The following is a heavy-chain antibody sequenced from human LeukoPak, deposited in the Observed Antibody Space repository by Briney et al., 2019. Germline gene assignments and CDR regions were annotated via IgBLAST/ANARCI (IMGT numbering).Heavy chain of an antibody. CDR1: GGSFSGYY. V-gene: IGHV4-34*01. Sequence: PSETLSLTCAVYGGSFSGYYWSWIRQPPGKGLEWIGEINHSGSTNYNPSLKSRVTISVDTSKNQFSLKLSSVTAADTAVYYCARLQYYYDSSGYSGPLNYYYYYYGMDVWGQGTTVTVSS. CDR2: INHSGST. CDR3: ARLQYYYDSSGYSGPLNYYYYYYGMDV. D-gene: IGHD3-22*01. J-gene: IGHJ6*02.